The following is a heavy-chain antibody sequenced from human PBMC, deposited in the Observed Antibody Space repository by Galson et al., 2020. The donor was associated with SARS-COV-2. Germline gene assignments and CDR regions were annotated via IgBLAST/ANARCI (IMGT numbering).Heavy chain of an antibody. CDR3: AGGLGLAARPIGDAFDI. CDR2: IYPGDSDT. Sequence: KIGESLKISCKGSGYSFTSYWIGWVRQMPGKGLEWMGIIYPGDSDTRYSPSFQGQVTISADKSISTAYLQWSSLKASDTAMYYCAGGLGLAARPIGDAFDIWGQGTMVTVSS. D-gene: IGHD6-6*01. V-gene: IGHV5-51*01. CDR1: GYSFTSYW. J-gene: IGHJ3*02.